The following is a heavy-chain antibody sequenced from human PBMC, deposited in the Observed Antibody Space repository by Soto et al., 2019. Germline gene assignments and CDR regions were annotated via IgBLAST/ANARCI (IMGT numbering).Heavy chain of an antibody. CDR3: ARDSTRSYYSSGWAFDY. J-gene: IGHJ4*02. CDR1: GYTFTSYG. V-gene: IGHV1-18*01. Sequence: ASVKVSCKASGYTFTSYGISWVRQAPGQGLEWMGWISAYNGNTNYAQKLQGRVTMTTDTSTSTAYMELRSLRSDDTAVYYCARDSTRSYYSSGWAFDYWAQGTLVTVSS. CDR2: ISAYNGNT. D-gene: IGHD6-19*01.